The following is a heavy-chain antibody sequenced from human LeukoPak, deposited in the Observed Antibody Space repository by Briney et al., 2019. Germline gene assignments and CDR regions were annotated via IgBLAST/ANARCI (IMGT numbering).Heavy chain of an antibody. Sequence: GGSLRLACRAYGLTFHDYSIASVRQTPGRGLEWLCVSSGDGDQRNYAETVRDRFTISRDHSIQSMYLQTNCLRTEDTSIYDCALDPLGYCSTSSCTRWFDTRGDGTL. D-gene: IGHD2-2*01. CDR1: GLTFHDYS. CDR2: SSGDGDQR. CDR3: ALDPLGYCSTSSCTRWFDT. J-gene: IGHJ5*01. V-gene: IGHV3-43*02.